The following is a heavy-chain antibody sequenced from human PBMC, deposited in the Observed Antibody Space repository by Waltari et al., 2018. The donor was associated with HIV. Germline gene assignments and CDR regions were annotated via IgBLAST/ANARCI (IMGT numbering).Heavy chain of an antibody. J-gene: IGHJ4*02. Sequence: EVQLVESGGDCVQPGGSLRVSRPASGFSLANYWMTWFRQASGKGLEWVTNINGDGSDVGYVDSVRGRFTVSRDNAKNSVYLQMNSLRVEDTAVYFCARGGTRNDMIFEFWGQGTLVTVSS. V-gene: IGHV3-7*01. CDR1: GFSLANYW. CDR3: ARGGTRNDMIFEF. CDR2: INGDGSDV. D-gene: IGHD1-1*01.